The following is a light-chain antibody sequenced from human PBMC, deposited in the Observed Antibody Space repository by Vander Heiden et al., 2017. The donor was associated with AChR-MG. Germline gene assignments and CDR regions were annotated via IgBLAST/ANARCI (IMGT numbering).Light chain of an antibody. Sequence: DIVMTQTPLSSPVTLGQPASISCRSSQSLVHRDGNTYLSWLQQRPGQPPRILIYKISNRCSGVPDRFSGSGAGTDFTLKISRVEAEDVGVYYCRQAKQFPYTFGQRTKLEIK. V-gene: IGKV2-24*01. CDR1: QSLVHRDGNTY. J-gene: IGKJ2*01. CDR2: KIS. CDR3: RQAKQFPYT.